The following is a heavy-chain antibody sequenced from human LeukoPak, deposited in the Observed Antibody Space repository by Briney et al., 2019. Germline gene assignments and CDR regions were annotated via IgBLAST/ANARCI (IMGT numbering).Heavy chain of an antibody. CDR2: ISSSSSYI. CDR1: GFTFSSYS. V-gene: IGHV3-21*01. J-gene: IGHJ5*02. D-gene: IGHD3-9*01. Sequence: PGGSLRLSCAASGFTFSSYSMNWVRQAPGKGLEWVSSISSSSSYIYYADSVKGRFTISRDNAKNSLYLQMNSLRAEDTAVYYCARDGRKYFDWLTELTWGQGTLVTVFS. CDR3: ARDGRKYFDWLTELT.